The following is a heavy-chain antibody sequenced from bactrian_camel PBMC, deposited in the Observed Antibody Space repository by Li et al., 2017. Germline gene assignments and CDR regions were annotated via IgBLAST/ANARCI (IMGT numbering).Heavy chain of an antibody. V-gene: IGHV3-3*01. CDR3: AAAFLLPTRYARSWYMQNDYPY. D-gene: IGHD1*01. CDR2: IYFTTTGTT. J-gene: IGHJ4*01. CDR1: TPQRC. Sequence: HVQLVESGGGSVQAGGSLTLSCRASTPQRCMGWFRQTPGTEREGIAAIYFTTTGTTKYADSVKGRFTVSRDNAKTTLYLQMNSLKPEDTAMYYCAAAFLLPTRYARSWYMQNDYPYWGQGTQVTVS.